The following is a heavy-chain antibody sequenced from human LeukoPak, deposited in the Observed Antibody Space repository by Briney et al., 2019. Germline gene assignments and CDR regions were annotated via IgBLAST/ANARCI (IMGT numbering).Heavy chain of an antibody. J-gene: IGHJ3*02. CDR2: IYYTGSF. CDR3: ARGKQLAHDAFDI. V-gene: IGHV4-59*01. CDR1: GGSISSYY. D-gene: IGHD6-6*01. Sequence: SETLSLTCTVSGGSISSYYWSWIRQPPGKALEWIGYIYYTGSFNYNPSLKSRVTIPVDTSKKQFSLRLNSVTAADTAVYYCARGKQLAHDAFDIWGQGTMVTVSS.